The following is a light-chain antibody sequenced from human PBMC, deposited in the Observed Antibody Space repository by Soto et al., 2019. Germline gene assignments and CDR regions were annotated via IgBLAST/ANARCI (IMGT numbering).Light chain of an antibody. V-gene: IGLV1-40*01. CDR3: QSYDSSLIHVV. CDR1: SSNIGAGYD. Sequence: QSVLTQPPSVSGAPGQRVTISCTGSSSNIGAGYDVHWYQQLPGTAPKLLIYGNSNRPSGVPNRFSGSKSGTSASLAITGLQAEDEADCYCQSYDSSLIHVVFGGGTKVTVL. J-gene: IGLJ2*01. CDR2: GNS.